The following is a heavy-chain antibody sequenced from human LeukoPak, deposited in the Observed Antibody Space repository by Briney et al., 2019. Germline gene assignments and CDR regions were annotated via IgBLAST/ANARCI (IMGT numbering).Heavy chain of an antibody. CDR2: INHRGRT. CDR3: ARVPPRYYDILTGYYLSGMDV. J-gene: IGHJ6*02. Sequence: SETLSLTCAVYGGSFSGYYWSWIRQPPGKGLEWIGEINHRGRTNYNPSLKSRVTISVDTSKNQFSLKLSSVTAADTAVYYCARVPPRYYDILTGYYLSGMDVWGQGTTVSVSS. D-gene: IGHD3-9*01. V-gene: IGHV4-34*01. CDR1: GGSFSGYY.